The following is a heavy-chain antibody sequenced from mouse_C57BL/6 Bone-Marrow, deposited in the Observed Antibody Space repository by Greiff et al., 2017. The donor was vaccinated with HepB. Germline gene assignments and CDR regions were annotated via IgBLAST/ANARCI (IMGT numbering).Heavy chain of an antibody. CDR3: ARSGQLGRKNFDY. J-gene: IGHJ2*01. CDR1: GYTFTSYG. V-gene: IGHV1-81*01. Sequence: QVQLQQPGAELVKPGASVKMSCKASGYTFTSYGISWVKQRTGQGLEWIGEIYPRSGNTYYNEKFKGKATLTADKSSSTAYMELRSLTSEDSAVYFCARSGQLGRKNFDYWGQGTTLTVSS. CDR2: IYPRSGNT. D-gene: IGHD4-1*02.